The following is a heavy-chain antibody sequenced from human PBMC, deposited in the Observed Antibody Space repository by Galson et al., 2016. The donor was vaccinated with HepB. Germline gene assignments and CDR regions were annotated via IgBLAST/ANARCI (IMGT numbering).Heavy chain of an antibody. D-gene: IGHD5-18*01. V-gene: IGHV3-23*01. Sequence: SLRLSCAASGFTFNNYAMNWVRQAPGKGLEWVSAISGSGGYTYYAGSVKGRFTISRVNSKNTLYLQMDRLRVEDTAVYYCAKGRGIGYSYGYSSEYYGMDVWGPGTTVTVSS. CDR1: GFTFNNYA. CDR2: ISGSGGYT. J-gene: IGHJ6*02. CDR3: AKGRGIGYSYGYSSEYYGMDV.